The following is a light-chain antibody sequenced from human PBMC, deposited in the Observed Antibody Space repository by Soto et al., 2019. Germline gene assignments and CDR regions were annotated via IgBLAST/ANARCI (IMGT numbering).Light chain of an antibody. J-gene: IGLJ2*01. CDR2: EDN. V-gene: IGLV2-23*01. CDR3: CSYAGSSTHVV. CDR1: SSDVGSYNL. Sequence: QSVLTQPASVSGSPGQSITISCTGTSSDVGSYNLVSWYQQHPGKAPKLMIYEDNKRPSGVSNRFSGSKSGNTASLTISGLQAEDEADYFCCSYAGSSTHVVFGGGTKVTVL.